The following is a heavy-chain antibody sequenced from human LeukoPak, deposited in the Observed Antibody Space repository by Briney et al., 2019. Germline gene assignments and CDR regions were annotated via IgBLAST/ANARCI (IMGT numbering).Heavy chain of an antibody. CDR1: GYIVTGYY. D-gene: IGHD6-19*01. V-gene: IGHV1-18*04. CDR2: ISAYNGNT. CDR3: ARNRGYCSGWYVPGGYGMDV. Sequence: SVKVSCKASGYIVTGYYMHWVRQAPGQELEWMGWISAYNGNTNYAQKLQGRVTMTTDTSTSTASMELRSLRADDTAVYYCARNRGYCSGWYVPGGYGMDVWGQGTTVTVSS. J-gene: IGHJ6*02.